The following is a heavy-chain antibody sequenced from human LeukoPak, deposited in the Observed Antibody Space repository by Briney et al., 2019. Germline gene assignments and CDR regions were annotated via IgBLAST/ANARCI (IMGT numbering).Heavy chain of an antibody. D-gene: IGHD3-22*01. CDR1: GFIFSSYD. V-gene: IGHV3-48*04. Sequence: GGSLRLSCAASGFIFSSYDFNWVRQAPGKGLEWVSYISSSSSTIYYADSVKGRFTISRDNAKNSLYLQMNSLRAEDTAVYYCARVGPTYYYDSSGYPGGYWGQGTLVTVSS. CDR2: ISSSSSTI. J-gene: IGHJ4*02. CDR3: ARVGPTYYYDSSGYPGGY.